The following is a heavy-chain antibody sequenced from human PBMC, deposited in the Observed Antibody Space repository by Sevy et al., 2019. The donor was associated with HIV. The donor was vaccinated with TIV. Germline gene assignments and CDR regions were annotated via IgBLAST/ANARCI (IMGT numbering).Heavy chain of an antibody. V-gene: IGHV3-30-3*01. CDR2: ISYDGSNK. CDR1: GFTFSSYA. D-gene: IGHD3-22*01. CDR3: GRGDPYYYDSSGYYHIYYYYGMDV. Sequence: GGSLRLSCAASGFTFSSYAMHWVRQAPGKGLEWVAVISYDGSNKYYADSVKGRFTISRDNSKNTLYLQMNSLRAEDTAVYYCGRGDPYYYDSSGYYHIYYYYGMDVWGQGTTVTVSS. J-gene: IGHJ6*02.